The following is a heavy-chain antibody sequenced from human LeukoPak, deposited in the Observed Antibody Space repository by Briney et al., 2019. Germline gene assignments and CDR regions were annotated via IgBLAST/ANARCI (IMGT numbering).Heavy chain of an antibody. CDR1: GGSISSYY. V-gene: IGHV4-59*08. Sequence: SETLSLTCSVSGGSISSYYWSWIRPPPGKGPKLIGNIYYSGSTTYNPPLKSRVTISVDTSKNHFSLKLTSVTAADTAVYYCARRKAAGGLANWFAPWGQGTLVTVSS. CDR3: ARRKAAGGLANWFAP. CDR2: IYYSGST. D-gene: IGHD6-13*01. J-gene: IGHJ5*02.